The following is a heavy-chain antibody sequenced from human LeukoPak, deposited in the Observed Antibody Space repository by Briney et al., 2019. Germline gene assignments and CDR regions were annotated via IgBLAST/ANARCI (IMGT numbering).Heavy chain of an antibody. CDR1: GYSFTSYW. V-gene: IGHV5-51*01. CDR2: IYPADSNT. J-gene: IGHJ5*02. Sequence: GESLKISCKGSGYSFTSYWIGWVRQMPGKGLGWMGIIYPADSNTRYSPSFQGQVTISADKSISTAYLQWSSLKASDTAMYYCARHRMKEWFDPWGQGTLVTVSS. CDR3: ARHRMKEWFDP. D-gene: IGHD2/OR15-2a*01.